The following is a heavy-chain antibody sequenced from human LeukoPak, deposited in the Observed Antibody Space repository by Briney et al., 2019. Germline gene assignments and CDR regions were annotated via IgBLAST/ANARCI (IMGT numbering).Heavy chain of an antibody. CDR1: GFAFDDFA. J-gene: IGHJ4*02. V-gene: IGHV3-49*04. CDR2: IRRRAYGGAA. Sequence: SGGSLRLSCTTSGFAFDDFAMSWVRQPAGKGLEWVGFIRRRAYGGAAEYAASVKGRFIISRDDSKGIAYLQMNSLKTEDTAVYYCSSNGLVGFDYWGQGSRVIVSP. D-gene: IGHD4-11*01. CDR3: SSNGLVGFDY.